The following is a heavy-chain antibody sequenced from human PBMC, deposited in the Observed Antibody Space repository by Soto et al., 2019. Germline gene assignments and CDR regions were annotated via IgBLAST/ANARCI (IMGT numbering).Heavy chain of an antibody. D-gene: IGHD5-18*01. V-gene: IGHV3-23*01. CDR3: AKRRDQEQDTDVVIYCNYGMDG. Sequence: PGMPLRRSRGACGFTFISYACSFFRPAPGKGLGCVLSISGSGGSTYYADAVKGRCTISRDNSKNTLYLQMNSMRAEDTAVYYCAKRRDQEQDTDVVIYCNYGMDGCVRENTV. CDR2: ISGSGGST. J-gene: IGHJ6*02. CDR1: GFTFISYA.